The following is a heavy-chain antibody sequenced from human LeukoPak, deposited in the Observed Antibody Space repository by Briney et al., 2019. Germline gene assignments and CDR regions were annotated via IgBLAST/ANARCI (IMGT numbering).Heavy chain of an antibody. D-gene: IGHD5-12*01. CDR3: GRSGLSGYDWVYYYGMDV. CDR1: GFTFSSYA. Sequence: PGRSLRLSCAASGFTFSSYAMHWVRQAPGKGLEWVAVISYDGSNKYYADSVKGRFTISRDNSKNTLYLQMNSLRAEDTAVYYCGRSGLSGYDWVYYYGMDVWGQATTVTVS. CDR2: ISYDGSNK. V-gene: IGHV3-30-3*01. J-gene: IGHJ6*02.